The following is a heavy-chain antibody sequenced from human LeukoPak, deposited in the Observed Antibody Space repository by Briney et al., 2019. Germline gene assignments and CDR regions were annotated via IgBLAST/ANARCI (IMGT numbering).Heavy chain of an antibody. Sequence: PSETLSLTCTVSGGSISTDASYWAWIRQPPGKGLVWIGSIYYSGSTYYSSSLKSRVTLSVDTSKNQFSLKMSSVTAADTAVFYCARLFSRGWEYHFGLDVWGQGTTVTVS. CDR2: IYYSGST. J-gene: IGHJ6*02. D-gene: IGHD6-19*01. V-gene: IGHV4-39*01. CDR1: GGSISTDASY. CDR3: ARLFSRGWEYHFGLDV.